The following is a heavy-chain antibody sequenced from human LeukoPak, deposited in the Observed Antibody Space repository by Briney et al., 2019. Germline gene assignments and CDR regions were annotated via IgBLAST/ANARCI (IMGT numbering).Heavy chain of an antibody. D-gene: IGHD6-19*01. V-gene: IGHV4-39*07. CDR3: ARTSIAVAGTAFDP. CDR1: GGSISSSIYY. Sequence: SETLSLTCTVSGGSISSSIYYWGWIRQPPGKGLEWIGSIYYSGSTYYNPSLKSRVTMSVDTSKNQFSLKLSSVTAADTAVYYCARTSIAVAGTAFDPWGQGTLVTVSS. J-gene: IGHJ5*02. CDR2: IYYSGST.